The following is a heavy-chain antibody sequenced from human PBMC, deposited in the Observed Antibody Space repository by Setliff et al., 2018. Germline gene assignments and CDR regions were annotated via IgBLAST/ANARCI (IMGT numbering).Heavy chain of an antibody. V-gene: IGHV4-61*09. Sequence: KPSETLSLTCTVSGGSISSGSNYWSWIRQPAGKGLEWIGHIDPSGNTNYSPSLKSRVTITGDTSKNQFSLKVTSVTAADTAVDYCARSLGSGSYYNSRPYYSDYWGQGTLVTVSS. CDR2: IDPSGNT. D-gene: IGHD3-10*01. CDR1: GGSISSGSNY. CDR3: ARSLGSGSYYNSRPYYSDY. J-gene: IGHJ4*02.